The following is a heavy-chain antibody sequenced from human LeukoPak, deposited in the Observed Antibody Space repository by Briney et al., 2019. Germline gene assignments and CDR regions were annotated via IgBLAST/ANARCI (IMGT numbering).Heavy chain of an antibody. J-gene: IGHJ4*02. CDR1: GYTFTSYG. D-gene: IGHD7-27*01. CDR2: ISAYNGNT. CDR3: ARDRSNWGLYYFDY. Sequence: PVASVKVSCKASGYTFTSYGISWVRQAPGQGLEWMGWISAYNGNTNYAQKLQGRVTMTTDTSTSTAYMELRSLRSDDTAVYYCARDRSNWGLYYFDYWGQGTLVTVSS. V-gene: IGHV1-18*01.